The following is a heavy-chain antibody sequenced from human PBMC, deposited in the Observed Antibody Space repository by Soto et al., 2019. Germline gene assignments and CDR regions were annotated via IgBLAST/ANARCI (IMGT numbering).Heavy chain of an antibody. CDR3: ARSMVRGVINWFDP. J-gene: IGHJ5*02. CDR1: GGSCSSYA. D-gene: IGHD3-10*01. Sequence: SVNGSCKASGGSCSSYAISWVRQAPGQGLEWMGGIIPIFGTANYAQKFQGRVTITADESTSTAYMELSSLRSEDTAVYYCARSMVRGVINWFDPWGQGTLVTVSS. CDR2: IIPIFGTA. V-gene: IGHV1-69*13.